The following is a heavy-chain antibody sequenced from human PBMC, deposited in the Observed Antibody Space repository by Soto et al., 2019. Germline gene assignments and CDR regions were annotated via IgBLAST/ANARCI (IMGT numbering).Heavy chain of an antibody. Sequence: LRLSCAASGFTFSSYAMHWVRQAPGKGLEWVAVISYDGSNKYYADSVKGRFTISRDNSKNTLYLQMNSLRAEDTAVYYCAALTGTTIFDYWGQGTLVTVSS. V-gene: IGHV3-30-3*01. CDR2: ISYDGSNK. CDR3: AALTGTTIFDY. D-gene: IGHD1-7*01. J-gene: IGHJ4*02. CDR1: GFTFSSYA.